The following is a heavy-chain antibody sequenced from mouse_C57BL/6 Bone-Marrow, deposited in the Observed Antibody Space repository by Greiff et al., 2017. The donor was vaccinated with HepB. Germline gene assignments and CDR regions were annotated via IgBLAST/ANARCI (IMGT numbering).Heavy chain of an antibody. CDR2: IDPENGDT. D-gene: IGHD2-4*01. CDR1: GFNIKDDY. CDR3: TTLYDYAAWFAY. Sequence: VQLKQSGAELVRPGASVKLSCTASGFNIKDDYMHWVKQRPEQGLEWIGWIDPENGDTEYAQKFQGKATITADKSSNTAYLQLSSLTSEDTAVYYCTTLYDYAAWFAYWGQGTLVTVSA. V-gene: IGHV14-4*01. J-gene: IGHJ3*01.